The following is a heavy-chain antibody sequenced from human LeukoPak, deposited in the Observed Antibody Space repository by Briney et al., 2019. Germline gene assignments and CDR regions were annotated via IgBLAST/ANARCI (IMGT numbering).Heavy chain of an antibody. CDR2: INHSGST. CDR3: ARGQGLRFLEWLSWFDP. V-gene: IGHV4-34*01. J-gene: IGHJ5*02. CDR1: GGSFSGYY. D-gene: IGHD3-3*01. Sequence: SETLSLTCAVYGGSFSGYYWSWIRQPPGMGLEWIGEINHSGSTNYNPSLKSRVTISVDTSKNQFSLKLSSVTAADTAVYYCARGQGLRFLEWLSWFDPWGQGTLVTVSS.